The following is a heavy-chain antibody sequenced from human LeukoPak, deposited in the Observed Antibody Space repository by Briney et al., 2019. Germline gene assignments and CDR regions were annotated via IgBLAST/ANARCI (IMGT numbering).Heavy chain of an antibody. V-gene: IGHV1-2*06. CDR3: ARDLINTAMGFDY. CDR2: INPNSGGT. D-gene: IGHD5-18*01. J-gene: IGHJ4*02. Sequence: ASVKVSCKASGYTFTGYYMHWVRQAPGQGLEWMGRINPNSGGTNYAQKFQGRVTMTRDTSISTAYMELSRLRSDDTAVYYCARDLINTAMGFDYWGQGTLVTVSS. CDR1: GYTFTGYY.